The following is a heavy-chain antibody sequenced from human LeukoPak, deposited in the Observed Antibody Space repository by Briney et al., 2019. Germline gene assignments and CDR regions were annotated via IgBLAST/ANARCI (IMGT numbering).Heavy chain of an antibody. CDR3: ARDYCSSTSCLFDC. J-gene: IGHJ4*02. Sequence: GASVKVSCRASGYTFTGYHIRWVRQAPGQGLEWMGRINPNSGDTNYAQNFQGRVTMTRDTSINTAYMELSRLRSDDTAVYYCARDYCSSTSCLFDCWGQGTLVTVSS. CDR1: GYTFTGYH. D-gene: IGHD2-2*01. CDR2: INPNSGDT. V-gene: IGHV1-2*06.